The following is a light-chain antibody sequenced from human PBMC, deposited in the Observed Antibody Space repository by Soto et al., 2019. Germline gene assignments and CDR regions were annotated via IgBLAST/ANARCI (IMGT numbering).Light chain of an antibody. CDR2: DAS. CDR3: EQDNSYWT. Sequence: DIQMTQSPSTLSASVGDRVTITCRASQSISSWLAWYRQKPGKAPKLLIYDASSLESGVPSRFSGSGSGTEFTLTIISPQREEFATYYCEQDNSYWTFGQGTKVEIK. CDR1: QSISSW. V-gene: IGKV1-5*01. J-gene: IGKJ1*01.